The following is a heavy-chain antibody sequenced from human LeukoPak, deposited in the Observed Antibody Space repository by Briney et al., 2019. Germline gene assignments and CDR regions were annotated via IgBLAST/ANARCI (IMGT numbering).Heavy chain of an antibody. V-gene: IGHV1-8*03. CDR1: GYTFTSYD. J-gene: IGHJ4*02. CDR2: MNPNSGNT. D-gene: IGHD5-18*01. Sequence: ASVKVSCKASGYTFTSYDINWVRQATGQGLEWMGWMNPNSGNTGYAQKFQGRVTITRNTSISTAYMELSSLRSEDTAVYYCARVHGPRTWIQLWSTPYFDYWGQGTLVTVSS. CDR3: ARVHGPRTWIQLWSTPYFDY.